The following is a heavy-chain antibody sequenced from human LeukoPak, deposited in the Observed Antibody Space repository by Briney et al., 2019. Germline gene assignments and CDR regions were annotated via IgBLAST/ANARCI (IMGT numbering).Heavy chain of an antibody. V-gene: IGHV4-59*01. CDR3: AREEWRDAFDI. CDR1: GGSISSYY. D-gene: IGHD3-3*01. CDR2: IYYSGST. Sequence: SETLSLTCTVSGGSISSYYWSWIRRPPGKGLEWIGYIYYSGSTNYNPSLKSRVTISVDTSKNQFSLKLSSVTAADTAVYYCAREEWRDAFDIWGQGTMVTVSS. J-gene: IGHJ3*02.